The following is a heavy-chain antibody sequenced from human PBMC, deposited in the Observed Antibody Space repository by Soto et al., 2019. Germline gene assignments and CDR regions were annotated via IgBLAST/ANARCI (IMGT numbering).Heavy chain of an antibody. CDR2: ISYDGSNK. CDR3: AKDRLAAAGGDHYYYGMDV. D-gene: IGHD6-13*01. Sequence: PGGSLRLSCAASGLTFSSYGMHWVRQAPGKGLEWVAVISYDGSNKYYADSVKGRFTISRDNSKNTLYLQMNSLRAEDTAVYYCAKDRLAAAGGDHYYYGMDVWGQGTTVTVSS. J-gene: IGHJ6*02. CDR1: GLTFSSYG. V-gene: IGHV3-30*18.